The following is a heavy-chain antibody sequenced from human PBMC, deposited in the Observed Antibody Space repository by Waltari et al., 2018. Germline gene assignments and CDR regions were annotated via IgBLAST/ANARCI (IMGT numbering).Heavy chain of an antibody. D-gene: IGHD4-4*01. J-gene: IGHJ4*02. V-gene: IGHV1-3*03. CDR1: GYTFTSYA. CDR3: ARAPRVGVYSNYYFDY. CDR2: INAGKGNT. Sequence: QVQLVQSGAEVKKPGASVKVSCKASGYTFTSYAMHWVRQAPGQRLEWMGWINAGKGNTKYAQEFQGRVTITRDTSASTAYMELSSLRSEDMAVYYCARAPRVGVYSNYYFDYWGQGTLVTVSS.